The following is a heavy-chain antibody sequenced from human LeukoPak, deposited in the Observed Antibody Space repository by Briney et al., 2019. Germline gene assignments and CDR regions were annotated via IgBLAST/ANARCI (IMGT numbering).Heavy chain of an antibody. J-gene: IGHJ4*02. D-gene: IGHD3-10*01. CDR2: INHSGST. CDR3: AAESYYGSGSYYST. V-gene: IGHV4-59*01. Sequence: SETLSLTCTVSGGSISSYYWSWIRQPPGKGLEWIGEINHSGSTNYNPSLKSRVTISVDTSKNQFSLKLSSVTAADTAVYYCAAESYYGSGSYYSTWGQGTLVTVSS. CDR1: GGSISSYY.